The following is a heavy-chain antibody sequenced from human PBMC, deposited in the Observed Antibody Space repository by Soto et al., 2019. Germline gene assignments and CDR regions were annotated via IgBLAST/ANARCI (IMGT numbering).Heavy chain of an antibody. J-gene: IGHJ6*02. Sequence: GGSLRLSCAASGFTVSSSYMTWVRQAPGKGLEWVSVIYSDGNTYYADSVKGRFTISRDNSKNTLYLQMNSLRAEDTAVYYCARRFYGMDFWGQGTTVTVSS. CDR3: ARRFYGMDF. CDR1: GFTVSSSY. V-gene: IGHV3-53*01. CDR2: IYSDGNT.